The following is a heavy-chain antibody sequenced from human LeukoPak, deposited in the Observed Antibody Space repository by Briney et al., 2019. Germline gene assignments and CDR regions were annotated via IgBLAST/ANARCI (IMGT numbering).Heavy chain of an antibody. J-gene: IGHJ3*02. CDR2: IKSKTDGGTT. CDR3: TTELSPPGAFDI. Sequence: MTGGSLRLSCAASGFTFSSYAMSWVRQAPGKGLEWVGRIKSKTDGGTTDYAAPVKGRFTISRDDSKNTLYLQMNSLKTEDTAVYYCTTELSPPGAFDIWGQGTMVTVSS. V-gene: IGHV3-15*01. CDR1: GFTFSSYA. D-gene: IGHD1-14*01.